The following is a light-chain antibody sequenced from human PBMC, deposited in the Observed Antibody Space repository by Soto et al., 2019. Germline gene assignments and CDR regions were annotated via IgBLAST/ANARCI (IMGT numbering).Light chain of an antibody. CDR3: QQANSFPYT. Sequence: DIQMTQSPSSVSASVGDRVTITCRASQGISSWLAWYPQKPGKAPKLLIYAASSLQSGVPSRFSCSGSGTDVTLTISSLQPEVFATYYCQQANSFPYTFGQGTKLEIK. J-gene: IGKJ2*01. CDR2: AAS. CDR1: QGISSW. V-gene: IGKV1-12*01.